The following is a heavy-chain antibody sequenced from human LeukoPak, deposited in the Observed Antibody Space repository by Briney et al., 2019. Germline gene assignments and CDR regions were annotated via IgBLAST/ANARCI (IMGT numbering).Heavy chain of an antibody. CDR1: GITLSNYG. J-gene: IGHJ4*02. Sequence: PGGSLRLSCAVSGITLSNYGMSWVRQAPGKGLEWVAGISDSGGRTNYADSVKGRFTISRDNPKNTLYLQMNSLRAEDTAVYFCAKRGVVIRIILVGFHKEAYYFDHWGQGTLVTVSS. D-gene: IGHD3-10*01. CDR2: ISDSGGRT. V-gene: IGHV3-23*01. CDR3: AKRGVVIRIILVGFHKEAYYFDH.